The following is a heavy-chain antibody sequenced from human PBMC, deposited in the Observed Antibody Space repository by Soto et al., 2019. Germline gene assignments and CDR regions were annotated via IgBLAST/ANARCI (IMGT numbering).Heavy chain of an antibody. D-gene: IGHD2-21*01. J-gene: IGHJ5*02. Sequence: XETLSLTCTVSGCSISSYYWSWIRQPPGKGLEWIGYIYYSGSTNYNPSLKSRVTISVDTSKNQFSLKLSSVTAADTAVYYCARGRVFPDWFDPWGQGTLVTVSS. V-gene: IGHV4-59*01. CDR2: IYYSGST. CDR3: ARGRVFPDWFDP. CDR1: GCSISSYY.